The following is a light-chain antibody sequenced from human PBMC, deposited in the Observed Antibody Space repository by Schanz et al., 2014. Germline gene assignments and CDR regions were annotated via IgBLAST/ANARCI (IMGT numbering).Light chain of an antibody. CDR3: QQYGSSPFT. J-gene: IGKJ3*01. CDR2: GAS. Sequence: EIVLTQSPATLSLSPGERATLSCRASQSVASNFLAWYQQRPGQAPRLLIYGASSRATGIPDRFSGSGSGTDFTLTISRLEPEDFAVYYCQQYGSSPFTFGPGTKVDIK. CDR1: QSVASNF. V-gene: IGKV3-20*01.